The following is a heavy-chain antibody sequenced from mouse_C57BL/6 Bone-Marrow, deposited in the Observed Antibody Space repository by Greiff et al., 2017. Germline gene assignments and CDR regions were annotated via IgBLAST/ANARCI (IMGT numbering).Heavy chain of an antibody. V-gene: IGHV14-1*01. CDR1: GFNIKDYY. J-gene: IGHJ2*01. Sequence: VQLQQSGAELVRPGASVKLSCTASGFNIKDYYMHWVKQRPEQGLEWIGRLDPEDGDTESAPKFQGKATMTADTSSNTAYLQLSSLTSEDAAVYYCTPTGTRDYWGKGTTLTVSS. CDR2: LDPEDGDT. CDR3: TPTGTRDY. D-gene: IGHD4-1*02.